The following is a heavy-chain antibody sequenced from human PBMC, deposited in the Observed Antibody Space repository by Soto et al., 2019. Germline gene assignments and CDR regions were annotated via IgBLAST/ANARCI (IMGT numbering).Heavy chain of an antibody. J-gene: IGHJ6*02. V-gene: IGHV3-53*01. CDR3: VRDDYGLDV. CDR2: IYSGGSA. CDR1: GFIVSSNY. Sequence: EVQLLESGGGLVQPGGSLRLSCAASGFIVSSNYMSWVRQAPGKGLEWVSVIYSGGSANYADSVKGRFTISRDNSKNTLYLQMNNLRAEDTAVYYCVRDDYGLDVWGQGTAVTVSS.